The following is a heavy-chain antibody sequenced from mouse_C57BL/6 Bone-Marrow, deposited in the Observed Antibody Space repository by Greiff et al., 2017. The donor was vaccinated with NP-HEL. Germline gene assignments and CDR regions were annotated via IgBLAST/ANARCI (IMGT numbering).Heavy chain of an antibody. J-gene: IGHJ3*01. CDR1: GYTFPGYW. CDR3: ARNPTSVVARGDWAY. CDR2: ILPGSGST. V-gene: IGHV1-9*01. D-gene: IGHD1-1*01. Sequence: QVQLQQSGAELMKPGASVKLSCKATGYTFPGYWIEWVKQRPGHGLEWIGEILPGSGSTNYNEKFKGKATFTADTSSNTAYMQLSSLTTEDSAIYYCARNPTSVVARGDWAYWGQGTLVTVSA.